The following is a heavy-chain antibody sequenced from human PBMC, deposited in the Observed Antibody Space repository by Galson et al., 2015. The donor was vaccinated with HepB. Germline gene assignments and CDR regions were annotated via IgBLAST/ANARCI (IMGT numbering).Heavy chain of an antibody. CDR1: GFTFSSYW. J-gene: IGHJ6*03. V-gene: IGHV3-7*01. Sequence: SLRLSCAASGFTFSSYWMSWVRQAPGKGLEWVANIKQDGSEKYYVDSVKGRFTISRDNAKNSLYLQMNSLRAEDTAVYYCARDSGDIAVAGATGHYYYYYYMDVWGKGTTVTVSS. D-gene: IGHD6-19*01. CDR2: IKQDGSEK. CDR3: ARDSGDIAVAGATGHYYYYYYMDV.